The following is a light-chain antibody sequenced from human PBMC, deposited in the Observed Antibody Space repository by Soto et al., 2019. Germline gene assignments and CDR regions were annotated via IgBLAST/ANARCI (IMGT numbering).Light chain of an antibody. J-gene: IGKJ4*01. CDR2: AAS. CDR1: QDIGNF. V-gene: IGKV1-27*01. CDR3: QKCKVAPFT. Sequence: DIQMTQSPSSLSAFVGDRVTITCRASQDIGNFLAWYQQKPGKVPKLLIYAASTLQSGVPSRFSGSGSGTDFTLTISSLHPEDVATYYCQKCKVAPFTFGGGTKVEIK.